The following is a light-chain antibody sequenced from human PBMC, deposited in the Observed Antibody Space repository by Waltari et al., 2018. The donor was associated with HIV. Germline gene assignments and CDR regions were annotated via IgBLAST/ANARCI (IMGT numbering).Light chain of an antibody. CDR1: QGIRNY. J-gene: IGKJ3*01. CDR3: QKYNSAPPFT. CDR2: RAS. V-gene: IGKV1-27*01. Sequence: DIQMTQSPSSLSASVGDRVTLTCRASQGIRNYLAWYQQKPGKVPELLIYRASTLQSGVPSRFSGSGSGTDFTLTISSLQPEDVATYYCQKYNSAPPFTFGPGTKVDIK.